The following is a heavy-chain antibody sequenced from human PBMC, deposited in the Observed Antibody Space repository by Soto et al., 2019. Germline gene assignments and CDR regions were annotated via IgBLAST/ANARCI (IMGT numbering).Heavy chain of an antibody. D-gene: IGHD5-18*01. CDR3: ARDRSGDTAMPYNWFDP. CDR1: GGSISTHY. J-gene: IGHJ5*02. Sequence: SETLSLTCTVSGGSISTHYWSWIRQPPGKGLEWIGYIYYSGTTSYNPSLKSRVTISVDTSKNQFSLKLSSVTAADTAVYYCARDRSGDTAMPYNWFDPWGQGTLVTVSS. V-gene: IGHV4-59*11. CDR2: IYYSGTT.